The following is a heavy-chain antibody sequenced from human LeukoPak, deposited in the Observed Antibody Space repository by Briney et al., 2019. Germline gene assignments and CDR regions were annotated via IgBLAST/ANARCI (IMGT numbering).Heavy chain of an antibody. D-gene: IGHD5-12*01. V-gene: IGHV4-30-2*01. CDR3: ARADRDRGYDFDY. CDR2: IYHSGST. CDR1: GGSISSGGYY. Sequence: SQTLSLTCTVSGGSISSGGYYWSWIRQPPGKGLEWIGYIYHSGSTYYNPSLKSRVTISVDRSKNQFSLKLSSVTAADTAVYYCARADRDRGYDFDYWGQGTLVTVSS. J-gene: IGHJ4*02.